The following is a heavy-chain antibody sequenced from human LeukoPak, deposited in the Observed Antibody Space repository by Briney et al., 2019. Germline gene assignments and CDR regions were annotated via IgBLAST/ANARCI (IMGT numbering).Heavy chain of an antibody. CDR3: ARDRAETTTPGSHFDY. CDR2: IYYRGST. CDR1: GGSISSYY. Sequence: SETLSLTCTVSGGSISSYYWSWIRQPPGKGLEWIGYIYYRGSTNYNPSLKSRVTISVDTSKNQFSLKLSSVTAADTAVYYCARDRAETTTPGSHFDYWGQGTLVTVSS. D-gene: IGHD1-1*01. J-gene: IGHJ4*02. V-gene: IGHV4-59*12.